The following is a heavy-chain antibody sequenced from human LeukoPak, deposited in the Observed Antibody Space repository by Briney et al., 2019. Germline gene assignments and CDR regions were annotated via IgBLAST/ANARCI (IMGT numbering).Heavy chain of an antibody. D-gene: IGHD3-3*01. V-gene: IGHV4-34*01. CDR1: GFPFSPYT. CDR3: AREGRFSYAMDV. CDR2: VNHGGST. Sequence: PGGSLRLSCATSGFPFSPYTVNWVRQPPGKGLEWIGEVNHGGSTNYNPSLKSRVTISMDTSKTQFSLRLTSVTAADTAVYYCAREGRFSYAMDVWGQGTTVTVSS. J-gene: IGHJ6*02.